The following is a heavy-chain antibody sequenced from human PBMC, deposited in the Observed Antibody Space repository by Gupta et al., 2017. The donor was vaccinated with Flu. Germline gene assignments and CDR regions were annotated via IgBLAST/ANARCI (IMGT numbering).Heavy chain of an antibody. CDR3: ARMGDILTGYHYYYYGMDV. D-gene: IGHD3-9*01. CDR1: GFTFSSYA. CDR2: ISGSGGST. Sequence: EVQLLESGGGLVQPGGSLRLSCAASGFTFSSYALSWVRQAPGKGLEWVSAISGSGGSTYYADSVKGRFTISRDNSKNTLYLQMNSLRAEDTAVYYCARMGDILTGYHYYYYGMDVWGQGTTVTVSS. J-gene: IGHJ6*02. V-gene: IGHV3-23*01.